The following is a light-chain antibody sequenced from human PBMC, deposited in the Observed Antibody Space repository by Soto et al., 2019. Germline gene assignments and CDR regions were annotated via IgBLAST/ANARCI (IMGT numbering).Light chain of an antibody. V-gene: IGKV3-20*01. CDR1: QTIKSNY. CDR3: QQYGSSPWT. J-gene: IGKJ1*01. CDR2: GAS. Sequence: ETGLTQSRGTLSLSPGERATRACRASQTIKSNYLAWYRQTPGQAPRLLIYGASNRATGIADRFSGSGSGTDFTLIISRLEPEDFALYYCQQYGSSPWTFGQGTKVEIK.